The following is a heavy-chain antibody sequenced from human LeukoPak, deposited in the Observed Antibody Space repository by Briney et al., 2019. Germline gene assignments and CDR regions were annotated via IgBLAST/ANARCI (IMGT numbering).Heavy chain of an antibody. V-gene: IGHV4-4*09. CDR1: GGSINSYY. CDR3: ARHSCSSTSCYTAFDI. Sequence: TSETLSLTCTVSGGSINSYYWSWIRQPAGKGLEWIGYIYTSGSTNYNPSLKSRVTISVDTSKNQFSLKLSSVTAADTAVYYCARHSCSSTSCYTAFDIWGQGTMVTVSS. D-gene: IGHD2-2*02. J-gene: IGHJ3*02. CDR2: IYTSGST.